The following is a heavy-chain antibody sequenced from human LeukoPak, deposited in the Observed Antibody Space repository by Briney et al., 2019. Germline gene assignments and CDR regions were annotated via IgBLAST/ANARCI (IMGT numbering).Heavy chain of an antibody. CDR2: ISYDVGSNT. D-gene: IGHD5-18*01. V-gene: IGHV3-30-3*01. Sequence: PGGSLRLSCAASGFTFSKYPMHWVRQAPGKGLEWVAVISYDVGSNTYYADSVKGRFTISRDNSKNTLYLQMNSLRAEDTAVYYCARLNLGYGYFLEATKRDYWGQGTLSPSPQ. J-gene: IGHJ4*02. CDR3: ARLNLGYGYFLEATKRDY. CDR1: GFTFSKYP.